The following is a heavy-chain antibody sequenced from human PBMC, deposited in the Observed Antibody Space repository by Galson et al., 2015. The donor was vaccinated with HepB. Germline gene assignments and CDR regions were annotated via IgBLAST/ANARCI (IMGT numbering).Heavy chain of an antibody. J-gene: IGHJ6*02. CDR2: INPNSGGT. D-gene: IGHD1-1*01. CDR3: ARDTVPVQLERRGRIYGMDV. CDR1: GYTFTGYY. Sequence: SVKVSCKASGYTFTGYYMHWVRQAPGQGLEWMGWINPNSGGTNYAQKFQGWVTMTRDTSISTAYMELSRLRSDDTAVYYCARDTVPVQLERRGRIYGMDVWGQGTTVTVSS. V-gene: IGHV1-2*04.